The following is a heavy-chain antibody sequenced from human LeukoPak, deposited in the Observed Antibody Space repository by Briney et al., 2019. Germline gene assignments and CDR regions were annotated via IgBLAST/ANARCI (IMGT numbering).Heavy chain of an antibody. V-gene: IGHV4-39*07. CDR3: ARDVSETSGSYRHAFDI. D-gene: IGHD1-26*01. Sequence: PSETLSLTCTVSGGSISSSSYYWGWIRQPPGKGLEWIGSIYYSGSTYYNPSLKSRVTISVDTSKNQFSLKLSSVTAADTAVYYCARDVSETSGSYRHAFDIWGQGTMVTVSS. J-gene: IGHJ3*02. CDR2: IYYSGST. CDR1: GGSISSSSYY.